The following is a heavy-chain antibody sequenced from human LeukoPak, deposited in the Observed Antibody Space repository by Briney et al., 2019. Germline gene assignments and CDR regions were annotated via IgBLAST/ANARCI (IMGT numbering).Heavy chain of an antibody. Sequence: TSETLSLTCAVSGYSISSGYYWGWIRQPPGKGLQWIGRIYHSGSTYYNPSLKSRVTISVDTSKNQFSLKLSSVTAADTAVYYCARDGYCSGGSCRGDIDYWGQGTLVTVSS. CDR1: GYSISSGYY. V-gene: IGHV4-38-2*02. CDR3: ARDGYCSGGSCRGDIDY. CDR2: IYHSGST. J-gene: IGHJ4*02. D-gene: IGHD2-15*01.